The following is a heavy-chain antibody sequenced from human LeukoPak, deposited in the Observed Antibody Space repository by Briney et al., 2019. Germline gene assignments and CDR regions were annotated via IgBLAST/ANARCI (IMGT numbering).Heavy chain of an antibody. D-gene: IGHD1-26*01. J-gene: IGHJ4*02. V-gene: IGHV6-1*01. CDR3: ARGQWELHIFDY. CDR2: TYYRSKWYN. Sequence: SQTLSLTCAISGYSVTSNSAAWNWIRQSPSRGLEWLGRTYYRSKWYNDYAVSVNSRIIINPDTSKNQFSLQLNSVTPEDTALYYCARGQWELHIFDYWGQGTLVTVSS. CDR1: GYSVTSNSAA.